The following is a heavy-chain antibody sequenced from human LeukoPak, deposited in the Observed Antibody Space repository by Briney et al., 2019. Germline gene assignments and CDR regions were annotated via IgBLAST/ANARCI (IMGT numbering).Heavy chain of an antibody. Sequence: GGSLRLSCAASGFTVITNDMTWVRQAPGKGLEWVSVLYNDGNTKYADSVQGRFTISRDNSKNTLYLEMNSLSPDDTAVYYCARGVEPLAANTLAYWGQGTLVTVSS. D-gene: IGHD1-14*01. CDR2: LYNDGNT. V-gene: IGHV3-53*01. J-gene: IGHJ4*02. CDR1: GFTVITND. CDR3: ARGVEPLAANTLAY.